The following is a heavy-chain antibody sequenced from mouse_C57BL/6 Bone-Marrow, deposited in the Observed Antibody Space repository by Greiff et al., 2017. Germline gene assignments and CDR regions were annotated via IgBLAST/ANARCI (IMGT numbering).Heavy chain of an antibody. CDR1: GYTFTSYG. J-gene: IGHJ1*03. D-gene: IGHD1-1*01. CDR2: IYPRSGNT. CDR3: ARSRSSWYFDV. Sequence: VKLVESGAELARPGASVKLSCKASGYTFTSYGISWVKQRTGQGLEWIGEIYPRSGNTYYNEKFKGKATLTADKSSSTAYMELRSLTSEDSAVYFCARSRSSWYFDVWGTGTTVTVSS. V-gene: IGHV1-81*01.